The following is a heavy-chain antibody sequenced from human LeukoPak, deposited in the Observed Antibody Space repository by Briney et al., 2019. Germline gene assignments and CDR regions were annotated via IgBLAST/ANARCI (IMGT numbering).Heavy chain of an antibody. D-gene: IGHD3-10*01. CDR2: IYYSGST. J-gene: IGHJ3*02. CDR3: ARRPYGSGSYSHAFDI. Sequence: SETLSLTCTVSGGSISSGDYYWSWIRQPPGKGLEWIGYIYYSGSTYYNPSLKSRVTISVDTSKNQFSPKLSSVTAADTAVYYCARRPYGSGSYSHAFDIWGQGTMVTVSS. V-gene: IGHV4-30-4*01. CDR1: GGSISSGDYY.